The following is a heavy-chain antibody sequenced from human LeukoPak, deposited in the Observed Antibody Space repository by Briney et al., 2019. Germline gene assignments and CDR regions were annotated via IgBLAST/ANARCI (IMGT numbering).Heavy chain of an antibody. Sequence: GLSLRLSYVASVFTFSRYSMNWVRQAPGPGLEWVSSISSSSSYIYYADSEKGRSTISRDNAKNSLYLQMNSLRAEDTAVYYCARQYGYGGNSVGGAFDIWGQGTMVTVSS. CDR1: VFTFSRYS. J-gene: IGHJ3*02. D-gene: IGHD4-23*01. V-gene: IGHV3-21*01. CDR2: ISSSSSYI. CDR3: ARQYGYGGNSVGGAFDI.